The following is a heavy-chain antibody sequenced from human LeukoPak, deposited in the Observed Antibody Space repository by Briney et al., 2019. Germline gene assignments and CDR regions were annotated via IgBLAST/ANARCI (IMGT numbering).Heavy chain of an antibody. CDR3: ARVPGKWLTHGDYYYYYGMDV. Sequence: ASVKVSCKVSGYTLTELSMHWVRQAPGKGLEWMGGFDPEDGETIYAQKFQGRVTMTEDTSTDTAYMELRSLRSDDTAVYYCARVPGKWLTHGDYYYYYGMDVWGQGTTVTVSS. CDR2: FDPEDGET. D-gene: IGHD6-19*01. V-gene: IGHV1-24*01. CDR1: GYTLTELS. J-gene: IGHJ6*02.